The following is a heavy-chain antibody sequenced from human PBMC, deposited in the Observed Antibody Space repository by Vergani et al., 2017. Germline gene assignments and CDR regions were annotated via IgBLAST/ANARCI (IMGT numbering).Heavy chain of an antibody. CDR2: INPNSGNT. CDR1: GYTFTGYY. J-gene: IGHJ3*02. Sequence: QVQLVQSGAEVKKPGASVKVSCKASGYTFTGYYMHWVRQAPGQGLEWMGWINPNSGNTGYAQKFQGRVTMTRNTSISTAYMELSSLRSEDTAVYYCARAGRYYDILTGYYPDAFDIWGQGTMVTVSS. D-gene: IGHD3-9*01. V-gene: IGHV1-8*02. CDR3: ARAGRYYDILTGYYPDAFDI.